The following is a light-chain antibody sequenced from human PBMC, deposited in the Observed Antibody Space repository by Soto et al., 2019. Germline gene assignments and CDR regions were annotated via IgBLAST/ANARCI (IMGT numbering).Light chain of an antibody. V-gene: IGLV1-40*01. CDR1: SSNIGAGYV. CDR2: SDN. J-gene: IGLJ1*01. CDR3: QTYDNNSDYV. Sequence: QSVLTQPPSVSGAPWQRVTIACTGSSSNIGAGYVVHWYQQLPGAAPKLLIFSDNNRPSGVPDRFSGSKSGISASLAITGLQTEDEADYYCQTYDNNSDYVFGTGTKVTVL.